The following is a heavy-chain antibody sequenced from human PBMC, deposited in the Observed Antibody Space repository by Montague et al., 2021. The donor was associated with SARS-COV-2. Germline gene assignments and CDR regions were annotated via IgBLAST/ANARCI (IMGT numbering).Heavy chain of an antibody. CDR3: VRGKYYFDDSGAK. CDR2: VYHTGST. J-gene: IGHJ4*02. V-gene: IGHV4-61*01. D-gene: IGHD3-22*01. CDR1: GVFISSGSYY. Sequence: SETLSLTCSVSGVFISSGSYYWSWVRQPPGKGLEWIGCVYHTGSTNYNPSLKSRVTLSIDTSKNQFSLNLTSVTAADTAVYYCVRGKYYFDDSGAKWGQGTLVTV.